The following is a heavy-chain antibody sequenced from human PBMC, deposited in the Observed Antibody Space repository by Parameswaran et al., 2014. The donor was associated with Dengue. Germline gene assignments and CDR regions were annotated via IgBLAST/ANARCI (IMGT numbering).Heavy chain of an antibody. J-gene: IGHJ4*02. D-gene: IGHD6-13*01. Sequence: WIRQPQEGLEWIGYIYYSGSTYYNPSLKSRVTISVDTSKNQFSLKLSSVTAADTAVYYCARGGAAAASFDYWGQGTLVTVSS. V-gene: IGHV4-31*02. CDR2: IYYSGST. CDR3: ARGGAAAASFDY.